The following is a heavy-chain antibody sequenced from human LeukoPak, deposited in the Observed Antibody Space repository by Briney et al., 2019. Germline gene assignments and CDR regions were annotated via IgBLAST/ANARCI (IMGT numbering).Heavy chain of an antibody. Sequence: GGSLRLSCAASGFTFSTYSMTWVRQAPGKGLEWLSYISSSSSTIYYADSVKGRFTISRDNAKNSLYLQMNSLRAEDTALYYCARDHYSKNDYWGQGTLVTVSS. V-gene: IGHV3-48*01. CDR3: ARDHYSKNDY. CDR2: ISSSSSTI. CDR1: GFTFSTYS. J-gene: IGHJ4*02. D-gene: IGHD4-11*01.